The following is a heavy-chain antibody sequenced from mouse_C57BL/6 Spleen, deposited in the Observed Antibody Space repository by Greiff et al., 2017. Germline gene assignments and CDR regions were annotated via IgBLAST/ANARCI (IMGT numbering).Heavy chain of an antibody. CDR1: GFTFSSYA. V-gene: IGHV5-4*03. D-gene: IGHD2-2*01. Sequence: EVKLMESGGGLVKPGGSLKLSCAASGFTFSSYAMSWVRQTPEKRLEWVATISDGGSYTYYPDNVKGRFTISRDNAKNNLYLQMSHLKSEDTAMYYCARVYGYDRAWFAYWGQGTLVTVSA. CDR2: ISDGGSYT. CDR3: ARVYGYDRAWFAY. J-gene: IGHJ3*01.